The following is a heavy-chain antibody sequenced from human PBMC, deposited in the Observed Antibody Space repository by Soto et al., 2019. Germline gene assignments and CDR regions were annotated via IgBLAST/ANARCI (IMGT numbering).Heavy chain of an antibody. CDR2: IYHSGKT. Sequence: KTSETLSLTCSVSGGSVSSCHYNWIRQAPGKGLEWLGYIYHSGKTFYNPALTGRVSMSLDTSKNQFSLTLNSVTAADTGLYFCALGGYNYGRPLDFWGQGTLVTVSS. J-gene: IGHJ4*02. V-gene: IGHV4-59*02. CDR3: ALGGYNYGRPLDF. D-gene: IGHD5-18*01. CDR1: GGSVSSCH.